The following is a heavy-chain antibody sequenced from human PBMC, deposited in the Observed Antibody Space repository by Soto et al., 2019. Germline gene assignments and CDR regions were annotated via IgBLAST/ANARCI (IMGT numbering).Heavy chain of an antibody. V-gene: IGHV1-8*01. CDR1: GYTFTSYD. Sequence: QVKLVQSGAEVKKPGASVKVSCKASGYTFTSYDINWVRQATGQGLEWMGWMNPNSGNTGYAQKFQGRVTMTRNTYISTAYMGLSSLRSEDTAVYYCARGPVIVRGRSWFDPWGQGTLVTVSS. CDR3: ARGPVIVRGRSWFDP. CDR2: MNPNSGNT. J-gene: IGHJ5*02. D-gene: IGHD3-10*01.